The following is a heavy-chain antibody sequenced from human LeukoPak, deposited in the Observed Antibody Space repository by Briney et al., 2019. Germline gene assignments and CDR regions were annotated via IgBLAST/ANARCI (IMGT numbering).Heavy chain of an antibody. V-gene: IGHV3-23*01. CDR1: GFTFSSYA. J-gene: IGHJ3*02. D-gene: IGHD4-17*01. Sequence: GGSLRLSCAASGFTFSSYAMSWVRQAPGKGLEWVSAISGSGGSTYYADSVKGRFTISRDNSKDTLYLQMNSLRAEDTAVYYCAKAGTALRWFSRSAFDIWGQGTMVTVSS. CDR2: ISGSGGST. CDR3: AKAGTALRWFSRSAFDI.